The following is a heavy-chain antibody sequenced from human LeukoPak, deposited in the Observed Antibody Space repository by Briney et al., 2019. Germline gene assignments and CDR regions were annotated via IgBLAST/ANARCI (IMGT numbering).Heavy chain of an antibody. CDR2: IIPIFGTA. CDR1: GGTFISYA. Sequence: ASVKVSCKASGGTFISYAISWVRQAPGQGLEWMGGIIPIFGTANYAQRFQGRVTITADKSTSTAYMELSSLRFEDTAVYYCARGDSNSGDYWGQGTLVTVSS. J-gene: IGHJ4*02. V-gene: IGHV1-69*06. D-gene: IGHD4-11*01. CDR3: ARGDSNSGDY.